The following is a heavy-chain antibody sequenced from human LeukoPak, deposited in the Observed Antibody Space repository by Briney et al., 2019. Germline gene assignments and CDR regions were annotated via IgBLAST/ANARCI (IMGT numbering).Heavy chain of an antibody. V-gene: IGHV3-74*01. J-gene: IGHJ5*02. CDR3: AREGVYCSSTSCVNWFDP. CDR1: GFTFSSYW. D-gene: IGHD2-2*01. Sequence: PGGSLRLSCAASGFTFSSYWMHWVRQAPGKGLVWVSRINSDGSGTSYADSVKGRFTISRDNAKNTLYLQMNSLRAEDTAVYYCAREGVYCSSTSCVNWFDPWGQGTLVTVSS. CDR2: INSDGSGT.